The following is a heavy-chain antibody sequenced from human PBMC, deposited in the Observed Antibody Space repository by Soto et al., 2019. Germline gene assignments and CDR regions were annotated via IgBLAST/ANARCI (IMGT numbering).Heavy chain of an antibody. D-gene: IGHD3-16*01. CDR3: ARDFGGNWFDP. V-gene: IGHV4-59*01. CDR2: IYYSGST. J-gene: IGHJ5*02. Sequence: PSETLSLTCTVSGGSISSYYWSWIRQPPGKGLEWIGYIYYSGSTNYNPSLKSRVTISVDTSKNQFSLKLSSVTAADTAVYYCARDFGGNWFDPWSQGTLVTVSS. CDR1: GGSISSYY.